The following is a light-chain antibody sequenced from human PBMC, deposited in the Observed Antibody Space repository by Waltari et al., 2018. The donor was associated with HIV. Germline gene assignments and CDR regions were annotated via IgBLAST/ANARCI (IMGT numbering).Light chain of an antibody. Sequence: QSALTQPASVSGSPGQSLTLSSTGTSTDVGGYNFVSWYQQHPGKATKLMIYEVSKRPSGVSNRFSGSKSGNTASLTISGLQAEDEADYYCSSYTSSSTLVVFGGGTKLTVL. J-gene: IGLJ2*01. CDR2: EVS. CDR3: SSYTSSSTLVV. V-gene: IGLV2-14*01. CDR1: STDVGGYNF.